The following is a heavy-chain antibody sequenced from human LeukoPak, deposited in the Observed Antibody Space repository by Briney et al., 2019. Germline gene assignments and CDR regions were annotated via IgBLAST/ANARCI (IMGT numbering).Heavy chain of an antibody. CDR2: IKSKTDGATT. Sequence: GGSLRLSCAASGFTFSNAWMSWVRQAPGKGLEWVGRIKSKTDGATTDYAAPVKGRFTISRDDSKNTLYLQMNSLKTEDTAVYYCTTGWFGSWGQGTLVTVSS. J-gene: IGHJ4*02. V-gene: IGHV3-15*01. CDR3: TTGWFGS. D-gene: IGHD3-10*01. CDR1: GFTFSNAW.